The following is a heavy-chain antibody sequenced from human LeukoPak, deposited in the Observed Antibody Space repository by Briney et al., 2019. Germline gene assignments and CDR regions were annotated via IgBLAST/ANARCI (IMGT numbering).Heavy chain of an antibody. Sequence: GGSLRLSCAASGFSFSDYYMSWIRQAPGKGLEWVSYISSSSSYTKYADSVKGRFTISRDNAKNSVYLQMNGLRAEDTAVYYCARDDADTAMDRLVGGLDCWGQGTLVTVSS. J-gene: IGHJ4*02. CDR1: GFSFSDYY. CDR3: ARDDADTAMDRLVGGLDC. CDR2: ISSSSSYT. V-gene: IGHV3-11*06. D-gene: IGHD5-18*01.